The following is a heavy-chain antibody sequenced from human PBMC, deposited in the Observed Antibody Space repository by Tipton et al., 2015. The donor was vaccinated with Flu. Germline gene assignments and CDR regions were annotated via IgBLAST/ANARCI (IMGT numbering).Heavy chain of an antibody. J-gene: IGHJ4*02. CDR2: IKQDGSEK. CDR1: GFTFSSYW. Sequence: AVSGFTFSSYWMSWVRQAPGKGLEWVANIKQDGSEKYYVDSVKGRFTISRDNAKNSLYLQMNSLRAEDTAVYYCASWSIAVAGYDYWGQGTLVTVSS. V-gene: IGHV3-7*01. D-gene: IGHD6-19*01. CDR3: ASWSIAVAGYDY.